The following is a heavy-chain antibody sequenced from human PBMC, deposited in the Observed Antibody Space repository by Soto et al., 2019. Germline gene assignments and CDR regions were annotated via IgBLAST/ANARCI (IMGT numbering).Heavy chain of an antibody. CDR2: IWYDASNK. Sequence: PGGSLRLSCAASGFTFSSYGMHWVRQAPGKGLEWVAVIWYDASNKFYVDSVKGRFTISRDNSKNTLYLQMNSLRAEDTAMYYCARDRKTHQPYYYGSGSYYNGPIDYWGQGALVTVSS. J-gene: IGHJ4*02. CDR1: GFTFSSYG. V-gene: IGHV3-33*01. D-gene: IGHD3-10*01. CDR3: ARDRKTHQPYYYGSGSYYNGPIDY.